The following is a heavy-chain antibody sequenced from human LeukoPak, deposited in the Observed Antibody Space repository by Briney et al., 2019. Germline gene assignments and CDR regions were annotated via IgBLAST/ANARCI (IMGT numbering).Heavy chain of an antibody. CDR1: GFTFDDYA. V-gene: IGHV3-9*01. CDR2: ISWNSGSI. J-gene: IGHJ4*02. Sequence: GGSLRLSCAASGFTFDDYAMHWVRQAPGKGLEWVSGISWNSGSIGYADSVKGRFTISRDNAKNSLYLQMNSLRAEDTALYYCAKGYCSSTSCYTIDWGQGTLVTVSS. D-gene: IGHD2-2*02. CDR3: AKGYCSSTSCYTID.